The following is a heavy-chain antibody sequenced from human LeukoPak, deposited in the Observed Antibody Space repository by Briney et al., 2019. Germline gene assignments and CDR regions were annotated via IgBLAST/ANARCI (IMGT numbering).Heavy chain of an antibody. Sequence: ASVKVSCKASGYTSTGYFIHWVRQAPGQGLEWMGWVNPNNGDTNYAQKFQGRVTMTRDTSISTAFMDLSRLRSDDTAVYYCAYYSYAAAFDYWGQGTLVSVSS. V-gene: IGHV1-2*02. CDR2: VNPNNGDT. CDR1: GYTSTGYF. J-gene: IGHJ4*02. CDR3: AYYSYAAAFDY. D-gene: IGHD5-18*01.